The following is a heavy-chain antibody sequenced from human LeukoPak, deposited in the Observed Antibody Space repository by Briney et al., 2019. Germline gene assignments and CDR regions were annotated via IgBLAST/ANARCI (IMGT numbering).Heavy chain of an antibody. CDR2: INPSGGST. V-gene: IGHV1-46*01. CDR1: GYTFTSYY. Sequence: GASVKVSCKASGYTFTSYYMHWVGQAPGQGLEWMGIINPSGGSTSYAQKFQGRVSMTRDTSISTAYMELSSLRSEDTAVYYCARGPVEAVFGVSTEDWGQGTTVTVSS. CDR3: ARGPVEAVFGVSTED. J-gene: IGHJ6*02. D-gene: IGHD3-10*02.